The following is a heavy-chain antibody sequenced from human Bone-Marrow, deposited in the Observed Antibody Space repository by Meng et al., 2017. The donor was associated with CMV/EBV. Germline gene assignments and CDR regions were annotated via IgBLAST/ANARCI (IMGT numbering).Heavy chain of an antibody. D-gene: IGHD3-3*01. Sequence: GGSLRLSCAASGFTFSSYAMHWVRQAPGKGLEWVAVISYDGSKKYYADSVKGRFTISRDNSKNTLYLQMNSLRAEDTAVYYCAREVGPKRITIFGVVENNWFDPWGQGTLVTLYS. J-gene: IGHJ5*02. CDR3: AREVGPKRITIFGVVENNWFDP. CDR1: GFTFSSYA. CDR2: ISYDGSKK. V-gene: IGHV3-30-3*01.